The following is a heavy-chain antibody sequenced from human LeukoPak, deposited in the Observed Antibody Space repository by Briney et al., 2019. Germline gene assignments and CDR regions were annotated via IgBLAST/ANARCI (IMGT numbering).Heavy chain of an antibody. V-gene: IGHV3-23*01. D-gene: IGHD3-3*01. CDR1: GFTFSSFA. CDR2: ISGSGGST. CDR3: AKDLVGYDFWSGFDY. Sequence: GGSLRLSCAASGFTFSSFAKSWVRQAPGKGLEWVSAISGSGGSTYYADSVKGRFTISRDNSKTTLYLQMNSLRAEDTAVYYCAKDLVGYDFWSGFDYWGQGTLVTVSS. J-gene: IGHJ4*02.